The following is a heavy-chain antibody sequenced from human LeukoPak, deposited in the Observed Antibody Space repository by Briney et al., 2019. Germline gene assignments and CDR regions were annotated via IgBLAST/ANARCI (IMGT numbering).Heavy chain of an antibody. V-gene: IGHV4-34*01. Sequence: SETLSLTCAVYGGSFSGYYWSWIRQPPGQGLEWIGEINHSGSTNYNPSLNSRVTVSVDTAKNQFSLNLSSVTATDTAVYVCAREGGYSSGLSYWGQETLVTVPS. CDR3: AREGGYSSGLSY. CDR2: INHSGST. D-gene: IGHD6-19*01. J-gene: IGHJ4*02. CDR1: GGSFSGYY.